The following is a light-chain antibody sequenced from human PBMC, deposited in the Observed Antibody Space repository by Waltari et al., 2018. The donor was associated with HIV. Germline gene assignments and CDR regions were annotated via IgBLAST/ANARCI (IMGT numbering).Light chain of an antibody. V-gene: IGLV2-23*01. Sequence: QSALTQPASVSGSPGQSITITCTGTSSDVGIYNLVTWYQQYPVKAPKLMIYEGSKRPSGVSIRFSGSKSGNTASLPLSGLQTEDEADYYCCSYAGSFVVFGGGTQLTVL. CDR2: EGS. CDR1: SSDVGIYNL. CDR3: CSYAGSFVV. J-gene: IGLJ2*01.